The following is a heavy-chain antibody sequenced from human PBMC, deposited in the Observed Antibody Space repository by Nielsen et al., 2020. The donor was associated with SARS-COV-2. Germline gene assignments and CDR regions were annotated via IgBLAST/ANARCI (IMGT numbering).Heavy chain of an antibody. CDR1: GFTFSSSW. Sequence: GESLKISCAASGFTFSSSWMHWVRQAPGEGLVWVSRINTDGISTSYADSVKGRFTISRDKNTLYLQMNSLRAEDTALYYCATGPTPAYYYYGMDVWGQGTTVTVSS. CDR2: INTDGIST. D-gene: IGHD6-25*01. J-gene: IGHJ6*02. CDR3: ATGPTPAYYYYGMDV. V-gene: IGHV3-74*01.